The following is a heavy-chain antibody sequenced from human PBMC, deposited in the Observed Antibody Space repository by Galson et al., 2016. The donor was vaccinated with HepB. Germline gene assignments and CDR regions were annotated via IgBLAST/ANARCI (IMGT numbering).Heavy chain of an antibody. CDR3: AREEMSFNQIDY. CDR1: GFTFSTYT. CDR2: ISSSGYNT. D-gene: IGHD1-14*01. J-gene: IGHJ4*02. Sequence: SLRLSCAASGFTFSTYTMHWVRQAPGKGPEYVSAISSSGYNTYYANSVKDRFTISRDNSKNTLYLQMGSLRADDTAVYYCAREEMSFNQIDYWGKGDLVAVSS. V-gene: IGHV3-64*01.